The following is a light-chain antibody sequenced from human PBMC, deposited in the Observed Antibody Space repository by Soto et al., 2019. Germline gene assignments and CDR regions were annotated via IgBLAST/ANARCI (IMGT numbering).Light chain of an antibody. CDR3: CSYAGFSSVV. CDR2: EGG. CDR1: SRDIGGYNL. V-gene: IGLV2-23*03. Sequence: QSVLTQPASVSGSPGQSITISCTGTSRDIGGYNLVSWYQQHPGEAPKLIIYEGGKRPSGISNRFSASKSANTASLTISGLQAEDEADYYCCSYAGFSSVVFGTGTKVTVL. J-gene: IGLJ1*01.